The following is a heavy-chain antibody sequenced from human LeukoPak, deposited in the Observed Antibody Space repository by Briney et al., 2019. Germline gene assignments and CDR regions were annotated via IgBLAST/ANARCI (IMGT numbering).Heavy chain of an antibody. J-gene: IGHJ4*02. CDR2: FYSVDDK. V-gene: IGHV2-5*02. D-gene: IGHD6-25*01. Sequence: ESGPTLLKPTHTLTLTCTVSGFSLSTSGVGVGWIRQPPGKALEWLALFYSVDDKRYSPSLKSRLTITRDTSKNQVVLTMTNMDPVDTATYFCAHKGSSGRTFDYWGQGTLVTVSS. CDR3: AHKGSSGRTFDY. CDR1: GFSLSTSGVG.